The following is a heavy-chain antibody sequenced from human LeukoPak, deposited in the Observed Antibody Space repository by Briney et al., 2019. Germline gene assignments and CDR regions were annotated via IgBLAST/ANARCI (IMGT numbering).Heavy chain of an antibody. Sequence: GGSLRLSCAASGFTFSSYSMNWVRQAPGKGLEWVSFISSSSNYIYYADSVKGRFTISRDNAKNSLYLQMNSLRAEDTAVYYCASWEPGYWGQGTLVTVSS. D-gene: IGHD1-26*01. V-gene: IGHV3-21*01. CDR1: GFTFSSYS. CDR3: ASWEPGY. CDR2: ISSSSNYI. J-gene: IGHJ4*02.